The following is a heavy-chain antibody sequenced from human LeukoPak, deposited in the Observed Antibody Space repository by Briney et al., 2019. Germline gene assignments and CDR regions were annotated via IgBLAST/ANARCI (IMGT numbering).Heavy chain of an antibody. D-gene: IGHD1-26*01. J-gene: IGHJ4*02. CDR3: ATGVGYFDY. CDR1: GFTFSSYA. V-gene: IGHV3-23*01. Sequence: GGSLRLSCAASGFTFSSYAMSWVRQAPGKGLEWVSTISNSDYSTYYADSVKGRFTISRANSENTLYLQMNSLRAEDTAVYYCATGVGYFDYWGQGTLVTVSS. CDR2: ISNSDYST.